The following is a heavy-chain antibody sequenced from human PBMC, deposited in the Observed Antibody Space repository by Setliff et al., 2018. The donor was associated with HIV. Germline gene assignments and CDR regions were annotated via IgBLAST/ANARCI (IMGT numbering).Heavy chain of an antibody. Sequence: RLSCAASGFTFGDYGMNWVHQTPGKGLEWVGFIGSKAYGGTTEYAASVKGRFTISRDDSKSIAYLQMNSLKTEDTAVYYCTRLRGYSYGLASYYYYYMDVWGKGTTVTVSS. CDR2: IGSKAYGGTT. V-gene: IGHV3-49*04. CDR3: TRLRGYSYGLASYYYYYMDV. J-gene: IGHJ6*03. D-gene: IGHD5-18*01. CDR1: GFTFGDYG.